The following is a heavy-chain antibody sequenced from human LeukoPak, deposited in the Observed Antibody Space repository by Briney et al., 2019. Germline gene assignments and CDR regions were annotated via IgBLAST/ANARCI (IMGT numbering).Heavy chain of an antibody. V-gene: IGHV3-30-3*01. J-gene: IGHJ6*02. CDR2: VSYDGFKK. D-gene: IGHD3-9*01. CDR3: TRDLMDYDVSTGLHHYYMDV. Sequence: PGGSLRLSCEASGITFSNHVLHWVRQAPGKGLEWVGLVSYDGFKKYYADSVRGRFTISRDNAKNTLFLQMNTLRVEDTAVYYCTRDLMDYDVSTGLHHYYMDVWGQGTTVTVSS. CDR1: GITFSNHV.